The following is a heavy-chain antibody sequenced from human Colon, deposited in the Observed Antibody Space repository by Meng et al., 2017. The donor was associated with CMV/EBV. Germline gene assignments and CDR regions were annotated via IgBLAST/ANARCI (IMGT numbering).Heavy chain of an antibody. CDR2: ISGSADTT. CDR3: AKPHQDYYYDKSGGYGMDV. D-gene: IGHD3-22*01. J-gene: IGHJ6*02. V-gene: IGHV3-23*01. Sequence: GGSLRLSCAASGFTFTNAWMNWVRQAPGKGLEWVSSISGSADTTHYADSVGGRFTISRDNSKNTVYLQMDSLRAEDTAVYYCAKPHQDYYYDKSGGYGMDVWGQGTTVTVSS. CDR1: GFTFTNAW.